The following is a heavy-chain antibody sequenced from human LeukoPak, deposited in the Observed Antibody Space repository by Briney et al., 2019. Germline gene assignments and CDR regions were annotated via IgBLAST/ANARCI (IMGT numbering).Heavy chain of an antibody. J-gene: IGHJ6*02. D-gene: IGHD6-19*01. CDR2: TYYRSKWYS. CDR3: VRRALAANFYYGMDV. CDR1: GDSFSSNSAT. Sequence: SQTLSLTCAISGDSFSSNSATWNWIRQSPSRGLEWLGRTYYRSKWYSDYAVSVKSRITINPDTSKNQLSLQLNSVTPEDTATYYCVRRALAANFYYGMDVWGQGTTVTVSS. V-gene: IGHV6-1*01.